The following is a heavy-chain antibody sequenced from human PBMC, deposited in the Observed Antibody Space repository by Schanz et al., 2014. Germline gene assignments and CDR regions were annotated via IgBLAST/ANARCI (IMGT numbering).Heavy chain of an antibody. CDR1: GGTFNSYT. D-gene: IGHD4-17*01. V-gene: IGHV1-69*02. J-gene: IGHJ4*02. CDR3: ARGYGGSPSDF. CDR2: IIPILGIA. Sequence: QVQLVQSGAEVKKPGSSMKVSCKASGGTFNSYTINWVRQAPGQGLEWMGRIIPILGIANYAQKFQGRVTITADRSTSTAYMELSSLRSEDTAVYYCARGYGGSPSDFWGQGTLVTVSS.